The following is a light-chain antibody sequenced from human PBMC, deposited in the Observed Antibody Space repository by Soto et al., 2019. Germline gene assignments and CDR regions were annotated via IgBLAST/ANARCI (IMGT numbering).Light chain of an antibody. CDR1: ISDVGGYNY. V-gene: IGLV2-14*01. Sequence: QSALTQPASVSGSPGQSITISCTGTISDVGGYNYVSWYQQHPGKAPKLMIYDVSNRPSGVSNRFSGSKSGNTASLTISGLQAEDETDYYCSSYTTISPHVVFGGGTKLTVL. J-gene: IGLJ2*01. CDR2: DVS. CDR3: SSYTTISPHVV.